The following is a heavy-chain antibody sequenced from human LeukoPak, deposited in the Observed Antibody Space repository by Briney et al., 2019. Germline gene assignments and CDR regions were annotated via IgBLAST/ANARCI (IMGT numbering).Heavy chain of an antibody. CDR2: IYHSGST. Sequence: SETLSLTCTVSGGSISSSSYYWGWIRQPPGKGLEWLGYIYHSGSTYYNPSLKSRVTISIDRSKNQFSLKLSSVTAADTAVYYCARDYGPHDAFDIWGQGTMVTVSS. CDR1: GGSISSSSYY. D-gene: IGHD3-10*01. J-gene: IGHJ3*02. V-gene: IGHV4-39*07. CDR3: ARDYGPHDAFDI.